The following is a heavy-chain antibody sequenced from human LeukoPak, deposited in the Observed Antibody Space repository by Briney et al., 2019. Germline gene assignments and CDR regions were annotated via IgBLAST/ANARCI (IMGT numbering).Heavy chain of an antibody. V-gene: IGHV4-59*02. D-gene: IGHD6-6*01. CDR1: GGSVSSYY. CDR2: IYYSGST. J-gene: IGHJ4*02. CDR3: ARDFAWGSSAADYFDY. Sequence: SETLSLTCTVSGGSVSSYYWSWIRQPPGKGLEWIGYIYYSGSTNYNPSLKSRVTISVDTSKNQFSLKLSSVTAADTAVYYCARDFAWGSSAADYFDYWGQGTLVTVSS.